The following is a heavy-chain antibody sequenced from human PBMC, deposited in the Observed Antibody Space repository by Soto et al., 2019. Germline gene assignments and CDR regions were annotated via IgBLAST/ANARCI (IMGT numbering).Heavy chain of an antibody. J-gene: IGHJ4*02. D-gene: IGHD3-10*01. CDR1: GGSISTYY. CDR2: IYASGAT. CDR3: ARYHPFDGSIYHYYFDF. Sequence: SSETLSLTCTVSGGSISTYYWSWIRQPPGGTLEWIGYIYASGATTYNPSLESRVTMSVDMPNNEFSLELTSLTAADTAVYYCARYHPFDGSIYHYYFDFWGQGTLVTVSS. V-gene: IGHV4-59*01.